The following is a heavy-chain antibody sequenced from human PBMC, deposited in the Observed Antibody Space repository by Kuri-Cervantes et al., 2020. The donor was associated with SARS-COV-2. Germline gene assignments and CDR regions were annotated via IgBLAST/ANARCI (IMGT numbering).Heavy chain of an antibody. J-gene: IGHJ6*03. CDR3: TTDSITGPIMDV. CDR2: IKSKTDGGTT. V-gene: IGHV3-15*01. CDR1: GFTFSNAW. D-gene: IGHD1-20*01. Sequence: GGSLRLSCAASGFTFSNAWISWVRQAPGKGLEWVGRIKSKTDGGTTDYAAPVKGRFTISRDDSKNTLYLQMNSLKTEDTAVYYCTTDSITGPIMDVWGKGTTVTVSS.